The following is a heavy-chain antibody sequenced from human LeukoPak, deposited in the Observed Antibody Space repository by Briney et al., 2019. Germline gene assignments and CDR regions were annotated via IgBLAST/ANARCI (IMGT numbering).Heavy chain of an antibody. Sequence: SETLSLNGAGSGGPFSGYFWSWIRQSSGKGLEWIGEIHNSGTTNYNPSLNSRVTISEDTSKNQFYLNLSSVTAADTAVYYCARRYYYNLGSFPFDFWGQGTLVTVSS. D-gene: IGHD3-10*01. CDR2: IHNSGTT. V-gene: IGHV4-34*01. CDR3: ARRYYYNLGSFPFDF. CDR1: GGPFSGYF. J-gene: IGHJ4*02.